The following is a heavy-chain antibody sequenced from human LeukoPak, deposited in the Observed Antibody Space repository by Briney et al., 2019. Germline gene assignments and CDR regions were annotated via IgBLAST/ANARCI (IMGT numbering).Heavy chain of an antibody. CDR1: GGSISSGSYY. Sequence: PSETLSLTCTVSGGSISSGSYYWSWIRQPAGKGLEYIGRIYTSGSTNYNPSLKSRVTISVDTSKNQFSLKLSSVTAADTAVYYCATQILLCHYYWGQGTLVTVSS. J-gene: IGHJ4*02. D-gene: IGHD2/OR15-2a*01. V-gene: IGHV4-61*02. CDR3: ATQILLCHYY. CDR2: IYTSGST.